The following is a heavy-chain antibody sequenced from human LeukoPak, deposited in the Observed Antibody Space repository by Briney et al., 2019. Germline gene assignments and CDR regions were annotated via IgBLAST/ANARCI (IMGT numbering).Heavy chain of an antibody. CDR3: AKDLTGYSSGPDAFDI. J-gene: IGHJ3*02. V-gene: IGHV3-9*01. CDR1: GFTFDDYA. Sequence: GGSLRLSCAASGFTFDDYAMHWVRQAPGKGLEWVSGISWNSGSIGYADSVKGRFTISRDNAKNSLYLQMNSLRAEDTALYYCAKDLTGYSSGPDAFDIWGQGTMVTVSS. D-gene: IGHD6-19*01. CDR2: ISWNSGSI.